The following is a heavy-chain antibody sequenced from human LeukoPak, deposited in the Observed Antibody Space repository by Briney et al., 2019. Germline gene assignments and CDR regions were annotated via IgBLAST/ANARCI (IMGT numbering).Heavy chain of an antibody. D-gene: IGHD3-10*01. CDR3: ARDFGGSYGSGSYFQGDAFDI. CDR1: GFTFSDYY. V-gene: IGHV3-11*01. Sequence: GRSLRLSCAASGFTFSDYYMSWIRQAPGKGLDWVSYISSSGTPIYYADSVKGRFTISRDNARNSLYLQMNSLRAEDTAVYYCARDFGGSYGSGSYFQGDAFDIWGQGTMVTVSS. J-gene: IGHJ3*02. CDR2: ISSSGTPI.